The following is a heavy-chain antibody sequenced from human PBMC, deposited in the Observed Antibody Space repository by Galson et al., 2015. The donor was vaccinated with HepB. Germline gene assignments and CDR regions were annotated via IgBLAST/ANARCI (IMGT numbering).Heavy chain of an antibody. CDR3: ARDVYSSSLRFDY. Sequence: SLRLSCAASGFTFSSYAMHWVRQAPGKGLEWVVVISYDGSNKYYADSVKGRFTISRDNSKNTLYLQMNSLRAEDTAVYYCARDVYSSSLRFDYWGQGTLVTVSS. D-gene: IGHD6-6*01. V-gene: IGHV3-30-3*01. CDR2: ISYDGSNK. J-gene: IGHJ4*02. CDR1: GFTFSSYA.